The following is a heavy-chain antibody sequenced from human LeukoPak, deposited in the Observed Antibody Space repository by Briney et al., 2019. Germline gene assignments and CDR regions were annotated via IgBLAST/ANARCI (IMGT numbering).Heavy chain of an antibody. D-gene: IGHD4-23*01. J-gene: IGHJ4*02. CDR3: ARDYGGSSPFDY. Sequence: GGSLRLSCAVSGFTFSSYEMNWVRQAPGKGLEWVSYISSSGFNIYYADSVKGRFTISRDNAKNSLYLHMNSLRAEDTAVYYCARDYGGSSPFDYWGQGTLVTVSS. CDR2: ISSSGFNI. CDR1: GFTFSSYE. V-gene: IGHV3-48*03.